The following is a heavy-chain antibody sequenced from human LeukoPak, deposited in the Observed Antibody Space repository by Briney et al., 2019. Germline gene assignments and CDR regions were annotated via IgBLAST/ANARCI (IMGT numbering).Heavy chain of an antibody. CDR1: GFTFSTYG. CDR2: IGDTGDST. J-gene: IGHJ4*02. V-gene: IGHV3-23*01. CDR3: ATGAYCDH. Sequence: GGTLRLSCAASGFTFSTYGMTWVRQAPGKGLEWVSTIGDTGDSTYYADSVKGRFIISRDNSESTLFLQMNGLRAEDTAIYFCATGAYCDHWGQGTLVTVSS.